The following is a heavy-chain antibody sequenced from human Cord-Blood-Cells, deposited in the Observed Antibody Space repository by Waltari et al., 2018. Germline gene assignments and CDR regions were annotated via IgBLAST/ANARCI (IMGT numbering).Heavy chain of an antibody. V-gene: IGHV3-7*01. CDR3: ARTHYYYDSSGYVEYYYYYYMDV. J-gene: IGHJ6*03. D-gene: IGHD3-22*01. CDR1: GFTFSSYW. Sequence: EVQLVESGGGLVQPGGSLRLSCAASGFTFSSYWMSWVRQAPGEGLGWVANIKQDGSGRYDWDAGKGRFTIAEDNAKNSLYLQMNSLRAEDTAVYYCARTHYYYDSSGYVEYYYYYYMDVWGKGTTVTVSS. CDR2: IKQDGSGR.